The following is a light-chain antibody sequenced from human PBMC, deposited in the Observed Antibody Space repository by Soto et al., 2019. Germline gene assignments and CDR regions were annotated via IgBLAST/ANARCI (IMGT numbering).Light chain of an antibody. CDR1: QNISRW. Sequence: DVQMTQSPSTLPASVGDRVTITCRASQNISRWLAWYQQRPGKAPKLLIYAASSLENPVPSRFSGSGSGTEFTITIRRMQPDDFATYYHQQYNAYIFGGGTKVEIK. V-gene: IGKV1-5*01. CDR2: AAS. CDR3: QQYNAYI. J-gene: IGKJ4*01.